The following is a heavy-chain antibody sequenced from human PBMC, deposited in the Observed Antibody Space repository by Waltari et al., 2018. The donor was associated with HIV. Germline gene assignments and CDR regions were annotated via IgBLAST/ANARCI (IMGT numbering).Heavy chain of an antibody. Sequence: QLQLQESGPGLVKPSETLSLTCTVSGGSITSRSYFWAWVRQPPGKGLEWIGNIYSGGNTYYNPSLQSRVTKSVYRSNSQFSLRLSSVTAADTGVYYCARRVVPGSTLDPWGPGALVTVSS. J-gene: IGHJ5*02. CDR2: IYSGGNT. V-gene: IGHV4-39*01. CDR1: GGSITSRSYF. CDR3: ARRVVPGSTLDP. D-gene: IGHD2-15*01.